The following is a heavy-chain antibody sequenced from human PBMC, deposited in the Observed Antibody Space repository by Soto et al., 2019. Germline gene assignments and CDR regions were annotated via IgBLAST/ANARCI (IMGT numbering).Heavy chain of an antibody. Sequence: EVQLVESGGGLVQPGGSLRLSCAASGFTFSSDWMHWVRQAPGKGLVWVSRINSDGSSTSYADSVKGRFTISRDNAKNTLYLQMNSLRAEDTAVYYCAREGNYDFWSVTNGAFDYWGQGTLVTVSS. V-gene: IGHV3-74*01. CDR3: AREGNYDFWSVTNGAFDY. CDR2: INSDGSST. CDR1: GFTFSSDW. D-gene: IGHD3-3*01. J-gene: IGHJ4*02.